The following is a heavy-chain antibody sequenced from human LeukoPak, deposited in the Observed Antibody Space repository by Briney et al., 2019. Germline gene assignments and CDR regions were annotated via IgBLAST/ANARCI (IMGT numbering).Heavy chain of an antibody. V-gene: IGHV4-4*09. CDR3: ARHPYDSSGYYGESYFDY. J-gene: IGHJ4*02. D-gene: IGHD3-22*01. Sequence: PSETLSLTCTVSGGSIGSYYWSWIRQPPGKGLEWIGYIYTSGSTNYNPSLKSRVTISVDTSKNQFSLKLSSVTAADTAVYYCARHPYDSSGYYGESYFDYWGQGTLVTVSS. CDR2: IYTSGST. CDR1: GGSIGSYY.